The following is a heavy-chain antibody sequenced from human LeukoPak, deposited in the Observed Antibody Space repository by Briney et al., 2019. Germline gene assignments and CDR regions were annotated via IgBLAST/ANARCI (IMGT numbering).Heavy chain of an antibody. CDR1: GYTFTGPY. D-gene: IGHD2-8*01. V-gene: IGHV1-2*02. J-gene: IGHJ1*01. Sequence: ASVKVSCEASGYTFTGPYIHWMRQAPGQGLEWMAWINTNSGGTKYAQKFQGRVTVNRDTSTSTAYMELGGLRADDTATYYGARVEYCTNGVCIKFDLGGQGSLVA. CDR2: INTNSGGT. CDR3: ARVEYCTNGVCIKFDL.